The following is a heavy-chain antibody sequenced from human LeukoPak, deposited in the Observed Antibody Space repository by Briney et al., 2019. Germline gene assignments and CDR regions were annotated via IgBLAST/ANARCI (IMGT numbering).Heavy chain of an antibody. CDR1: GGTFSSYA. J-gene: IGHJ6*02. D-gene: IGHD3-22*01. CDR3: ARDPSQTYYYDSSSRGPYGMDV. CDR2: IIPILGIV. V-gene: IGHV1-69*04. Sequence: GSSVKVSCKASGGTFSSYAISWVRQPPGQGLEWMGRIIPILGIVNYAQKLQGRVTITADKSTSTAYMELSSLRSEDTAVYYCARDPSQTYYYDSSSRGPYGMDVWGQGTTVTVSS.